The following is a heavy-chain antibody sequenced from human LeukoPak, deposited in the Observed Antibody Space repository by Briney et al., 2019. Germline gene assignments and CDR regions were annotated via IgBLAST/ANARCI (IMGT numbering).Heavy chain of an antibody. V-gene: IGHV3-21*01. D-gene: IGHD2-21*02. CDR2: ISSTSSHI. Sequence: GGSLRLSCAASGFIFSSYTMNWVRQAPGKGLEWVSSISSTSSHINYADSVKGRFAISRDNSKNTLYLQMNSLRAEDTAVYYCAKLEIVVVTAGGNSDFWGQGSLVTVSS. CDR1: GFIFSSYT. CDR3: AKLEIVVVTAGGNSDF. J-gene: IGHJ4*02.